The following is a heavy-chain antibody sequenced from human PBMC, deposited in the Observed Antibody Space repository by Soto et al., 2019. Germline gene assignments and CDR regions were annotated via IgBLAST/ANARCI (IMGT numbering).Heavy chain of an antibody. CDR3: ARQECSGGSCREGYLSRLWDY. CDR2: IYYSGST. CDR1: GGSISSSSYY. J-gene: IGHJ4*02. Sequence: QLQLQESGPGLVKPSETLSLTCTVSGGSISSSSYYWGWIRQPPGKGLEWIGSIYYSGSTYYNPSLKSRVTISVDTSKNQFSLKLSSVTAADTAVYYCARQECSGGSCREGYLSRLWDYWGQGTLVTVSS. V-gene: IGHV4-39*01. D-gene: IGHD2-15*01.